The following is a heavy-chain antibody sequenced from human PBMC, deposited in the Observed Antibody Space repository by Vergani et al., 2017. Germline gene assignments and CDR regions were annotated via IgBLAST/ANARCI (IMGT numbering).Heavy chain of an antibody. Sequence: QVQLVQSGAEVKKPGSSVKVSCKASGGTFSSYAISWVRQAPGQGLELMGRIIPILGIANYAQKFQGRVTITADKSTSTAYMELSSLRSEDTAVYYCARQRITMVRGVSNDYYYMDVWGKGTTVTVSS. CDR1: GGTFSSYA. CDR2: IIPILGIA. D-gene: IGHD3-10*01. CDR3: ARQRITMVRGVSNDYYYMDV. V-gene: IGHV1-69*04. J-gene: IGHJ6*03.